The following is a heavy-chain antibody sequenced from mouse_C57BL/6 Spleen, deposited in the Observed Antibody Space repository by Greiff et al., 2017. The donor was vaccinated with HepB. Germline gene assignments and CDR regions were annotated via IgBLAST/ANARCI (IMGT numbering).Heavy chain of an antibody. D-gene: IGHD2-4*01. J-gene: IGHJ2*01. CDR1: GFTFSSYA. V-gene: IGHV5-4*01. CDR2: ISDGGSYT. Sequence: EVKLVESGGGLVEPGGSLKLSCAASGFTFSSYAMSWVRQTPEKRLEWVATISDGGSYTYYPDNVKGRFTISRNNAKNNLYLQMSHLKSEDTAMYYCAREGLSFDYWGQGTTLTVSS. CDR3: AREGLSFDY.